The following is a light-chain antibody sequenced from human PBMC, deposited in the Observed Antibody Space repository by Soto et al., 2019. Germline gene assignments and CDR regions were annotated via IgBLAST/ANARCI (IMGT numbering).Light chain of an antibody. CDR3: QQYVGYPYT. V-gene: IGKV3D-20*01. J-gene: IGKJ1*01. Sequence: EIVFTQAPATLSEAAGERSALPCGASQTVSSRLAWYQQKPGQAPRLLIYDASSRATGIPARFSASGSGTDFTLTICSLQPEDFAVYDCQQYVGYPYTFGQGTKVDIK. CDR1: QTVSSR. CDR2: DAS.